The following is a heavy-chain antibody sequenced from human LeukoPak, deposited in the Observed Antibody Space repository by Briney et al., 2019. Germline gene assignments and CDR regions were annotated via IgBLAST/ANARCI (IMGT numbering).Heavy chain of an antibody. V-gene: IGHV3-74*01. CDR2: INIDGRST. CDR1: GFIFSSYW. Sequence: GGSLRLSCAASGFIFSSYWMHWVRQAPGKGLVWGSRINIDGRSTTYADSVKGRFTISRDNAKNTLYLQMNSLRAEDTAVYYCARASRIAVAGAADYWGQGTLVTVSS. D-gene: IGHD6-19*01. J-gene: IGHJ4*02. CDR3: ARASRIAVAGAADY.